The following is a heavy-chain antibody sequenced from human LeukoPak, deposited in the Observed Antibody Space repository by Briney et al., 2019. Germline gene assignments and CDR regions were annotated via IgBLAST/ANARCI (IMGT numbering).Heavy chain of an antibody. D-gene: IGHD1-1*01. Sequence: PSETLSLTCTVAGVSISSYYWRWLRQPAGKGLEWIGRIYTSGSTNYNPSLKSRVTMSVDTSKNQFSLKLISVTAADTAVYYCARSPWTVGAFDIWGQGTMVTVSS. J-gene: IGHJ3*02. CDR2: IYTSGST. CDR3: ARSPWTVGAFDI. CDR1: GVSISSYY. V-gene: IGHV4-4*07.